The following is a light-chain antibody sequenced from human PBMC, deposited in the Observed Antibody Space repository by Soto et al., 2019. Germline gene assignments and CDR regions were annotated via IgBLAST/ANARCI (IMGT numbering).Light chain of an antibody. CDR1: QSVLYSSDNKNY. J-gene: IGKJ4*01. CDR2: WAS. Sequence: DIVLTQSPDSLAVSLGERATINCKSSQSVLYSSDNKNYLAWHQQKPGQPPKLLIYWASTRDSGVPDRFSGSGSGAYSTITISILQAEDGAVYYCQQYYSTLTFGGGTKVEIK. V-gene: IGKV4-1*01. CDR3: QQYYSTLT.